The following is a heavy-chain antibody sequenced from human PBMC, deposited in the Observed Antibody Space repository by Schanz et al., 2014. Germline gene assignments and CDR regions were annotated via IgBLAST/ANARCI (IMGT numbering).Heavy chain of an antibody. Sequence: QVQLQESGPGLVKPSQTLSLTCTVSGGSIRSGTYYWSWIRQPAGKALEWVGRVFPNGITNYNPSLKRRVPNPLDTSMSEVSLALNYRTAADTAVYYCARDTAWRLDLWGRGTLVTVSS. D-gene: IGHD5-18*01. V-gene: IGHV4-61*02. CDR2: VFPNGIT. J-gene: IGHJ2*01. CDR3: ARDTAWRLDL. CDR1: GGSIRSGTYY.